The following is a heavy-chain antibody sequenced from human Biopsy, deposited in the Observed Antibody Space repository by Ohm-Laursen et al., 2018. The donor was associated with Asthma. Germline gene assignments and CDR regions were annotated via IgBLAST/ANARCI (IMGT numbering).Heavy chain of an antibody. CDR2: IYYSGST. CDR1: GGSIGRGGYY. D-gene: IGHD3-22*01. V-gene: IGHV4-30-4*08. Sequence: TLSLTCLVSGGSIGRGGYYWSWMRHFPGKGLEWIGYIYYSGSTYYNPSLKSRVTISVDTSKNQFSLKLSSVTAADTAVYYCARDLSFYDSSGYYRRWFDPWGQGTLVTVSS. J-gene: IGHJ5*02. CDR3: ARDLSFYDSSGYYRRWFDP.